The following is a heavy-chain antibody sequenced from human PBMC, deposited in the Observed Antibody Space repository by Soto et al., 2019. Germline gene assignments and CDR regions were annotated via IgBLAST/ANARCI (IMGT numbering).Heavy chain of an antibody. CDR3: ARAARYGSGCSCSSYYFDY. J-gene: IGHJ4*02. Sequence: ASVKVSCKASGYTFTGYYMHWVRQAPGQGLEWMGWINPNSGGTNYAQKLQGWVTMTRDTSISTAYMELSRLRSDDTAVYYCARAARYGSGCSCSSYYFDYWGQGTLVTVSS. CDR2: INPNSGGT. CDR1: GYTFTGYY. D-gene: IGHD2-15*01. V-gene: IGHV1-2*04.